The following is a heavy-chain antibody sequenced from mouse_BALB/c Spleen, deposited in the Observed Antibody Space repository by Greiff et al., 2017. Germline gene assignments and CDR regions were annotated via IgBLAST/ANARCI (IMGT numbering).Heavy chain of an antibody. D-gene: IGHD1-1*01. V-gene: IGHV5-17*02. Sequence: EVKLMESGGGLVQPGGSRKLSCAASGFTFSSFGMHWVRQAPEKGLEWVAYISSGSSTIYYADTVKGRFTISRDNPKNTLFLQMTSLRSEDTAMYYCARSALLRGDVDVGGAGTTVTVSS. CDR1: GFTFSSFG. CDR3: ARSALLRGDVDV. CDR2: ISSGSSTI. J-gene: IGHJ1*01.